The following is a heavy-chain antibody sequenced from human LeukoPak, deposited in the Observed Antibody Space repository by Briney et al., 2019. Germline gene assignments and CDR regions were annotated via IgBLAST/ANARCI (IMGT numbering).Heavy chain of an antibody. CDR3: ARLDSSEISSDGWFDP. CDR1: GGSITNSYY. D-gene: IGHD6-25*01. V-gene: IGHV4-59*01. J-gene: IGHJ5*02. Sequence: KPSETLSLTCTVSGGSITNSYYWSWIRQPPGKGLEWIGYIYYSGSTNYNPSLKSRVTISVDTSKNQFSLKLSSVTAADTAVYYCARLDSSEISSDGWFDPWGQGTLVTVSS. CDR2: IYYSGST.